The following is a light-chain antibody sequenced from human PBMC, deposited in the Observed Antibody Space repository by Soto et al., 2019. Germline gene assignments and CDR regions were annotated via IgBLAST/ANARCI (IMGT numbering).Light chain of an antibody. V-gene: IGKV2-40*01. CDR1: QNDFDRDNVNTY. CDR2: MRS. J-gene: IGKJ5*01. Sequence: EIVRTQSPLCLPVPPRDPAPIACRTQQNDFDRDNVNTYLDWCLQKPGQSPPLPIYMRSYRASGVPDRFSGTWTGTDFTSNISRVEAEGVGVSYCMQRTEFPVTFSQGTRLEIK. CDR3: MQRTEFPVT.